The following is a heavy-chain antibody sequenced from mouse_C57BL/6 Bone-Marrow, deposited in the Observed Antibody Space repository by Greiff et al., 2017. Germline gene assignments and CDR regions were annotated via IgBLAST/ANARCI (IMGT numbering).Heavy chain of an antibody. D-gene: IGHD2-5*01. CDR2: IDPSDSYT. Sequence: QVQLQQPGAELVKPGASVKLSCKASGYTFTSYWMQWVKQRPGQGLEWIGEIDPSDSYTNYNHKFKGKATLTVDTSSSTAYMQLSSLTSEDSAVYYCARRGPYSNYWYFDVWGTGTTVTVSS. V-gene: IGHV1-50*01. J-gene: IGHJ1*03. CDR1: GYTFTSYW. CDR3: ARRGPYSNYWYFDV.